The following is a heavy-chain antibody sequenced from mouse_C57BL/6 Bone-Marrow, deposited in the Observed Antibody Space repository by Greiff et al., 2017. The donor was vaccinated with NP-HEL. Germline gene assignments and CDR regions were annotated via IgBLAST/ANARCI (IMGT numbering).Heavy chain of an antibody. CDR2: ISNGGGST. CDR3: ARQGDTTVAAMDY. D-gene: IGHD1-1*01. Sequence: EVQLVESGGGLVQPGGSLKLSCAASGFTFSDYYMYWVRQTPEKRLEWVAYISNGGGSTYYPDTVKGRFTISRDNAKNTLYLQMSRLKSEDTAMYYCARQGDTTVAAMDYWGQGTSVTVSS. V-gene: IGHV5-12*01. CDR1: GFTFSDYY. J-gene: IGHJ4*01.